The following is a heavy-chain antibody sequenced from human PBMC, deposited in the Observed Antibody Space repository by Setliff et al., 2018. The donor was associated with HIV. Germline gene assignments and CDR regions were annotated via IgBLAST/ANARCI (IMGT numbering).Heavy chain of an antibody. D-gene: IGHD2-15*01. Sequence: SETLSLTCTVSGDSIISGDYYWSWIRQSPGKGLEWIGHIHYKGNIDYNASLKSRLAISSDTSKDQFSLKLSSVMAADTAIYFCARFTVVVFGAGEPSWFDTWGQGSLVTVS. V-gene: IGHV4-30-4*08. CDR1: GDSIISGDYY. CDR3: ARFTVVVFGAGEPSWFDT. J-gene: IGHJ5*02. CDR2: IHYKGNI.